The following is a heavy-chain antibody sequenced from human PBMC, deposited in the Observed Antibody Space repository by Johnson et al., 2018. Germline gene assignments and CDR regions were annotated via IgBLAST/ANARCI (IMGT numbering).Heavy chain of an antibody. CDR1: GFTFDDYA. J-gene: IGHJ1*01. V-gene: IGHV3-9*01. D-gene: IGHD3-3*01. CDR2: ISWNSGSI. Sequence: EVQLVESGGGLVQPGRSLRLSCAASGFTFDDYAMHWVRQAPGKGLEWVSGISWNSGSIGYADSVEGRFTISRDNAKNSLYLQMNSLRPGDTALYYCAKAPVGWLGEGAEYFQHWGQGTLVTVSS. CDR3: AKAPVGWLGEGAEYFQH.